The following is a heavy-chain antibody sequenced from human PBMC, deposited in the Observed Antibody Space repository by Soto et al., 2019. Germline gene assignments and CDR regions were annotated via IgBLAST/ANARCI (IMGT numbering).Heavy chain of an antibody. CDR1: GFTFSSYA. Sequence: GGSLRLSCAASGFTFSSYAMSWVRQTPGKGLELVSGVLGGGGSTFYADSVKGRFTISRDNSKNTLYVQMNNLRAEDTAIYYCARKGPPRDAFDIWGQGTMVTVSS. J-gene: IGHJ3*02. CDR2: VLGGGGST. V-gene: IGHV3-23*01. CDR3: ARKGPPRDAFDI.